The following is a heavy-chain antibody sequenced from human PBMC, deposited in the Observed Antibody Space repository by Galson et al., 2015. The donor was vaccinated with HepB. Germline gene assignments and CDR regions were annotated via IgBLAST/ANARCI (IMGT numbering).Heavy chain of an antibody. Sequence: ETLSLTCAVYGGSFSDYSWGWIRQPPAMGLEWIGEINHTGSANYNSSLKSRVTISLDTSKRQFSLNLISVTAADTAVYYCARGSGVVLPTPRHFLYHYTDVWGKGTSVTVSS. CDR1: GGSFSDYS. J-gene: IGHJ6*03. V-gene: IGHV4-34*01. CDR2: INHTGSA. CDR3: ARGSGVVLPTPRHFLYHYTDV. D-gene: IGHD2-15*01.